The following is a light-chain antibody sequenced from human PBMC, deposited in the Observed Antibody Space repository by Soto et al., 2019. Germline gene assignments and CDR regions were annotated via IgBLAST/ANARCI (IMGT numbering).Light chain of an antibody. Sequence: QSALTQPASVSGSPGQSITISCTGTSSDVGDYDFVSWYQHYPGKAPKLVTFDVTHRPPGISDRFSGSKSANTASLTISGLEAEDEAFYYCSSYTTRSTLVFGSGTKVTVL. J-gene: IGLJ1*01. V-gene: IGLV2-14*01. CDR3: SSYTTRSTLV. CDR1: SSDVGDYDF. CDR2: DVT.